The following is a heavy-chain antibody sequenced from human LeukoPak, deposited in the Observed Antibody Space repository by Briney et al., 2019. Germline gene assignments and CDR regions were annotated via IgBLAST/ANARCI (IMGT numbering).Heavy chain of an antibody. CDR2: ISYDGSNK. CDR1: GFTFSSYG. V-gene: IGHV3-30*18. CDR3: AKESIAVAGFDY. J-gene: IGHJ4*02. Sequence: GGSLRLSCAASGFTFSSYGMHWVRQAPGKGLEWVAVISYDGSNKYYADSVKGRFTISRDNSKNTLYLQMNSLRAEDTAVYYCAKESIAVAGFDYWGQGTQVTVSS. D-gene: IGHD6-19*01.